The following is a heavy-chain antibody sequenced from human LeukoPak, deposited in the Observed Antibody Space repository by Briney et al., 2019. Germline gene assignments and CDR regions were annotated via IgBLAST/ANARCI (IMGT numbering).Heavy chain of an antibody. J-gene: IGHJ6*02. V-gene: IGHV3-66*01. Sequence: GGSLRLSCAASGFTVSGNYMNWVRQAPGKGLEWVSVIHSGGSTYYTDSVKGRFTISRDNSKNTLYLQMNSLRAEDTAVYYCARDYGDYRVYYYGMDVWGQGTTVTVSS. CDR2: IHSGGST. D-gene: IGHD4-17*01. CDR1: GFTVSGNY. CDR3: ARDYGDYRVYYYGMDV.